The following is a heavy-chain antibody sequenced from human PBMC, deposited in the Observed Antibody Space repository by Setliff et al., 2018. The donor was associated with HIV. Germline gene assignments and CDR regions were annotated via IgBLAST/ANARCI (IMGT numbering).Heavy chain of an antibody. J-gene: IGHJ5*02. CDR1: GGSISSGSYY. Sequence: NPSETLSLTCTVSGGSISSGSYYWSWIRQPAGKGLEWIGRIYTSGSTNYNPSLKSRVTISVDTSKNQFSLRLSSVTAADTAVYYCARDRYCSSTSCYDNWFDPWGQGTLVTVPQ. V-gene: IGHV4-61*02. CDR3: ARDRYCSSTSCYDNWFDP. D-gene: IGHD2-2*01. CDR2: IYTSGST.